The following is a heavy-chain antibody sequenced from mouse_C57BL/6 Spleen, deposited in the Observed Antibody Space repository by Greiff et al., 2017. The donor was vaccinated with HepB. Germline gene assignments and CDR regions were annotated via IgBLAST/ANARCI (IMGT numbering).Heavy chain of an antibody. CDR2: ISYDGSN. CDR1: GYSITSGYY. Sequence: EVKLQESGPGLVKPSQSLSLTCSVTGYSITSGYYWNWIRQFPGNKLEWMGYISYDGSNNYNPSLKNRISITRDTSKNQFFLKLNSVTTEDTATYYCAREWYFDVWGTGTTVTVSS. V-gene: IGHV3-6*01. J-gene: IGHJ1*03. CDR3: AREWYFDV.